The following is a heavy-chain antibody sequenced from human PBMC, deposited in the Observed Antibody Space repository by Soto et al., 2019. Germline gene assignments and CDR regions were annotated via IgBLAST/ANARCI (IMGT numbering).Heavy chain of an antibody. CDR3: ARWSYLDY. CDR1: GFSFGSYA. Sequence: VGSLRLSCAASGFSFGSYALSWVRQAPGKGLEWVSTISGSDGKTLYADSVKGRFSISRDTSQNTLYLQMNSLRADDTAIYYCARWSYLDYWGQGTRVTVSS. D-gene: IGHD3-3*01. CDR2: ISGSDGKT. V-gene: IGHV3-23*01. J-gene: IGHJ4*02.